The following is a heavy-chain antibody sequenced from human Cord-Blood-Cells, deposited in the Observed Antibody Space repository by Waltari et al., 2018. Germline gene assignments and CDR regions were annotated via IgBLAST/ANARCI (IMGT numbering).Heavy chain of an antibody. D-gene: IGHD3-10*01. CDR3: AREVRGPAYYGMDV. Sequence: QVQLQQWGAGLLKPSETLSLTCAVYGGSFSGYYWSWIRQPPGKGLEWIGEINHSGSTNYNPSLKSRVTISVDTSKNQFSLKLSSVTAADTAVYYCAREVRGPAYYGMDVWGQGTTVTV. J-gene: IGHJ6*02. CDR1: GGSFSGYY. V-gene: IGHV4-34*01. CDR2: INHSGST.